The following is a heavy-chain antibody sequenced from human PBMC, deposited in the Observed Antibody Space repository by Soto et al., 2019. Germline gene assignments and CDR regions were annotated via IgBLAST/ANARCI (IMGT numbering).Heavy chain of an antibody. CDR3: ARGRYCSGGSCYSDNWFAP. V-gene: IGHV1-8*01. CDR2: MNPNSGNT. D-gene: IGHD2-15*01. Sequence: ASVKVSCKASGYTFTSYDINWVRQATGQGLEWMGWMNPNSGNTGYAQKFQGRVTMTRNTSISTAYMELSSLRFEDTAVYYCARGRYCSGGSCYSDNWFAPWGQGTLVTVSS. CDR1: GYTFTSYD. J-gene: IGHJ5*02.